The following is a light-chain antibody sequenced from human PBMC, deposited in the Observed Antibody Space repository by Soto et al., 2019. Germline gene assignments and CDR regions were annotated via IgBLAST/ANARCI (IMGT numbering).Light chain of an antibody. J-gene: IGLJ2*01. Sequence: SYELTQPPSVSVSPGQTASITCSGDKLGNKYACWYQQKPGQSPVLVIYQDIKRPSGIPERFSGSNSGNTATLTISGTQAMDEADYYCQAWDSNIVVFGGGTKVTVL. CDR2: QDI. V-gene: IGLV3-1*01. CDR1: KLGNKY. CDR3: QAWDSNIVV.